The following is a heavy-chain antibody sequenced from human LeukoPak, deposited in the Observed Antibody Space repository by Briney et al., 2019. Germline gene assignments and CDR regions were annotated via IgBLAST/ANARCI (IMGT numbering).Heavy chain of an antibody. D-gene: IGHD2-21*01. Sequence: ASVKVSCRTSGYTFTDYQIHWVRQAPGQGLEWMGWINPYSGDRKQRQAFQDRVTLTRDASISTAYMELRRLKSGDTAVYFCARGPRGAPRGLDSWGQGTLVTVSS. CDR3: ARGPRGAPRGLDS. J-gene: IGHJ5*01. CDR1: GYTFTDYQ. CDR2: INPYSGDR. V-gene: IGHV1-2*02.